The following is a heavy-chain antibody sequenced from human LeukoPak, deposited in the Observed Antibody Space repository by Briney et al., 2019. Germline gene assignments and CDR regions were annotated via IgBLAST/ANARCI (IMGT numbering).Heavy chain of an antibody. Sequence: GGSLRLSCAASGFPFSTYAMHWVRQAPGKGLEYVSAISSNGGSTYYANSVKGRFTISRDNSKNTLYLQMGSLRAEDMAVYYCARDDYGGNSGNWYFDLWGRGTLVTVSS. D-gene: IGHD4-23*01. CDR3: ARDDYGGNSGNWYFDL. CDR2: ISSNGGST. J-gene: IGHJ2*01. CDR1: GFPFSTYA. V-gene: IGHV3-64*01.